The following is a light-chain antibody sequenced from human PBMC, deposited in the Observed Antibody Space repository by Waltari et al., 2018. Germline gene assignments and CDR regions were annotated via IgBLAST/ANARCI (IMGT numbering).Light chain of an antibody. J-gene: IGLJ1*01. CDR1: TSNIGNYY. CDR3: GAWDRSLSEFV. Sequence: QSVLTQPPSVSAAPGQNVTIPCSGSTSNIGNYYPSWYQQFPGTAPKPRIYDNRKRPAGIPDRFSASKSGTSGTLDITGLQTGDEADYYCGAWDRSLSEFVFGSGTKVTVL. V-gene: IGLV1-51*01. CDR2: DNR.